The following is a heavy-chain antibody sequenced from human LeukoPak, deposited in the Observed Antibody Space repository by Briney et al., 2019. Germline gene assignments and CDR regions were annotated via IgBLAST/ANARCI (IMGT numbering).Heavy chain of an antibody. V-gene: IGHV3-21*01. CDR2: ISSSSSYI. D-gene: IGHD2-21*02. CDR1: GFTFSSYS. CDR3: ARGMEGGGDCCSCYYYYYYMDV. Sequence: GGSLRLSCAASGFTFSSYSMNWVRQAPGKGLEWVSSISSSSSYIYYADSVKGRFTISRDNAKNSLYLQMNSLRAEDTAVYYCARGMEGGGDCCSCYYYYYYMDVWGKGTTVTVSS. J-gene: IGHJ6*03.